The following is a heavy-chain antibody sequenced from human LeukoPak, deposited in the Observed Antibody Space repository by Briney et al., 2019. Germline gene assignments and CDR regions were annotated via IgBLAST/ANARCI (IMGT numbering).Heavy chain of an antibody. V-gene: IGHV4-34*01. CDR3: ARGGNGWYFDL. CDR2: TSHGGST. J-gene: IGHJ2*01. CDR1: GGSFSGYY. D-gene: IGHD1-14*01. Sequence: SETLSLTCAVYGGSFSGYYWSWIHQPPGKGLEWIGETSHGGSTNYDPSLKSRVTISVDTSKNQFSLKLSSVTAADTAVYYCARGGNGWYFDLWGRGTLVTVSS.